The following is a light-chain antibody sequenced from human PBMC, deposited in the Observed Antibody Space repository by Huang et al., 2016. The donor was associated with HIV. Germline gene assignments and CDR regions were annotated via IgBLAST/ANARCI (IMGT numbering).Light chain of an antibody. Sequence: ETVLTQSPATLSLSPGERATLSRRASQNIGNYLAWYQQNPGQTPRLLIYETSNRATGVPARFSGSGSGTDFTLDISSVESEDFAVYYCQQRSNWPPTFGGGTKV. J-gene: IGKJ4*01. CDR2: ETS. V-gene: IGKV3-11*01. CDR1: QNIGNY. CDR3: QQRSNWPPT.